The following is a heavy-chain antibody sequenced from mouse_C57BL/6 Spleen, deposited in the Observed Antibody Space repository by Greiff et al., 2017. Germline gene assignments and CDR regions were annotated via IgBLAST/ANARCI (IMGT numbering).Heavy chain of an antibody. CDR2: INPYNGDT. J-gene: IGHJ2*01. V-gene: IGHV1-20*01. CDR3: ARSPITTVVGKGFDY. D-gene: IGHD1-1*01. CDR1: GYSFTGYF. Sequence: VQLQQSGPELVKPGDSVKISCKASGYSFTGYFMNWVMQSHGKSLEWIGRINPYNGDTFYNQKFKGKATLTVDKSSSPAHMELRSLTSADSAVYYFARSPITTVVGKGFDYWGQGTTLTVSS.